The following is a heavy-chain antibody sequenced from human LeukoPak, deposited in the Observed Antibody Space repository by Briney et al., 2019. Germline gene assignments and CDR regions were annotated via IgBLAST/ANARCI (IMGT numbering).Heavy chain of an antibody. CDR3: AKDPYSSSSRYFDY. CDR2: INSDGSST. Sequence: GGSLRLSCAASGFTFSAYWMHWVRQSPGKGLVWVSRINSDGSSTSYADSVKGRFTISRDIPRNTLYLQMNSLRAEDTAVYYCAKDPYSSSSRYFDYWGQGTLVTVSS. J-gene: IGHJ4*02. V-gene: IGHV3-74*01. D-gene: IGHD6-6*01. CDR1: GFTFSAYW.